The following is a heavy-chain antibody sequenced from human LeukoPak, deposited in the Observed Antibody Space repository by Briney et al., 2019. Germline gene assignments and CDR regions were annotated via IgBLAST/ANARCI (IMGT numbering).Heavy chain of an antibody. CDR3: ARDFTPEWFDIH. CDR1: GFVFSDYP. D-gene: IGHD3-3*01. J-gene: IGHJ4*02. Sequence: GGSLRLSCSASGFVFSDYPLHWIRQAPGKGLEWVGVISYDGSDEYYTDSVKGRFTISRDNSKNTVYLQMNSLRADDTAVYYCARDFTPEWFDIHWGQGTLVTVS. V-gene: IGHV3-30*04. CDR2: ISYDGSDE.